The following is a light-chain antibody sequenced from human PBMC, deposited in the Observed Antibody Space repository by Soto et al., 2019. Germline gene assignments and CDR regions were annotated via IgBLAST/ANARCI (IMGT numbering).Light chain of an antibody. J-gene: IGLJ3*02. CDR1: SSDVGGYNH. Sequence: QSVLTQPASVSGSPGQSITISCTGTSSDVGGYNHVSWYQQNPGKAPKLMIYEVTNRPSGVSNRFSGSKSGNTASLTISGLQAEDEAGYYCSSYTSSNTWVFGGGTQLTVL. V-gene: IGLV2-14*01. CDR2: EVT. CDR3: SSYTSSNTWV.